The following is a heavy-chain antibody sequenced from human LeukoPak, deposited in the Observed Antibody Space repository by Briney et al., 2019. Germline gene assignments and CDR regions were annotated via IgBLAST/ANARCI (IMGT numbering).Heavy chain of an antibody. D-gene: IGHD3-22*01. CDR3: AKGIKYYYDSSGIDY. CDR2: ISWNSGSI. CDR1: GFTFDDYA. V-gene: IGHV3-9*03. J-gene: IGHJ4*02. Sequence: GGSLRLSCAASGFTFDDYAMHWVRHAPGKGLEWVSGISWNSGSIGYADSVKGRFTISRDNAKNSLYLQMNSLRAEGMALYYCAKGIKYYYDSSGIDYWGQGTLVTVSS.